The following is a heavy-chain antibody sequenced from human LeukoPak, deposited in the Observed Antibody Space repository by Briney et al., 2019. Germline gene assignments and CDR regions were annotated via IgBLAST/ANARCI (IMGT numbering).Heavy chain of an antibody. CDR3: AREVEYYDNSGAFDY. Sequence: ASVKVSCKTSGYTFTASYIYWVRQAPGQGLEWMGRINPNSGDTDYAQKFQGRVTMTRDTSINTAYMELRSLRSDDTAVYYCAREVEYYDNSGAFDYWGQGTLVTVSS. CDR2: INPNSGDT. D-gene: IGHD3-22*01. V-gene: IGHV1-2*02. J-gene: IGHJ4*02. CDR1: GYTFTASY.